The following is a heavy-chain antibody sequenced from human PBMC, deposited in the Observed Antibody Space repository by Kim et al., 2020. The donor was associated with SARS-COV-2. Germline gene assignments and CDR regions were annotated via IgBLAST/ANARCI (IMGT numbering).Heavy chain of an antibody. J-gene: IGHJ4*02. Sequence: RYSPSFQGQVTISAEQSISTAYLQWSSLKASDTAMYYCAKQGSGGYYYFDSWGQGTLVTVSS. D-gene: IGHD1-26*01. V-gene: IGHV5-51*01. CDR3: AKQGSGGYYYFDS.